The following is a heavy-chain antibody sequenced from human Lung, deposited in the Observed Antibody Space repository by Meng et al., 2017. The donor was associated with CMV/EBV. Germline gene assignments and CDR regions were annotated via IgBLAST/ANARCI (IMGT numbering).Heavy chain of an antibody. CDR3: ARGGGYWSAGLYYYYGMDV. D-gene: IGHD2-21*02. V-gene: IGHV4-31*03. CDR1: GGSISSGGYY. CDR2: IYYSGST. Sequence: SETLSLXCTVSGGSISSGGYYWSWIRQHPGKGLEWIGYIYYSGSTYYNPSLKSRVTISVDTSKNQFSLKLSSVTAADTAVYYCARGGGYWSAGLYYYYGMDVWGQGTXVNGSS. J-gene: IGHJ6*01.